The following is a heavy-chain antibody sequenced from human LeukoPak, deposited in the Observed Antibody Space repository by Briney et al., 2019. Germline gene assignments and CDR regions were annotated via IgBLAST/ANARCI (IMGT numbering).Heavy chain of an antibody. CDR3: ARDLSRGWGGGMDV. V-gene: IGHV3-53*01. CDR1: GFTVSSNY. CDR2: IYSGGTT. J-gene: IGHJ6*04. D-gene: IGHD6-19*01. Sequence: HGGSLRLSCGASGFTVSSNYMSWVRQAPGKGLEWVSVIYSGGTTYYADSVKGRFTISRDNSKNTLYLQMNSLRAEDTAVYYCARDLSRGWGGGMDVWGKGTTVTVSS.